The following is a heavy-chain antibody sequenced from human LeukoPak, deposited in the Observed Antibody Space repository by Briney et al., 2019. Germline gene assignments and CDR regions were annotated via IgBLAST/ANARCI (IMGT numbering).Heavy chain of an antibody. CDR1: GASFSDYY. Sequence: SETLSLTCAVYGASFSDYYWSWIRQPPGKGLEWIGYIYYSGSTNYNPSLKSRVTISVDTSKNQFSLKLSSVTAADTAVYYCARESGIAARPSLDYWGQGTLVTVSS. CDR3: ARESGIAARPSLDY. V-gene: IGHV4-59*01. D-gene: IGHD6-6*01. CDR2: IYYSGST. J-gene: IGHJ4*02.